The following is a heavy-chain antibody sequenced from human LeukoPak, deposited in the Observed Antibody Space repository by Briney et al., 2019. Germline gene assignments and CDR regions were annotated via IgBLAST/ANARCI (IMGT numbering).Heavy chain of an antibody. CDR2: ISYDGSNR. Sequence: GGSLRLSCAASGFTISDYGIHLVRQAPGKGLEWVAVISYDGSNRYYADSVKGRFAISRDNSKKTLSVQMNSLRAEDTAVYYCAKALRTWGYCGGDCSNVRVFDIWGQGTMVTVSS. CDR1: GFTISDYG. CDR3: AKALRTWGYCGGDCSNVRVFDI. J-gene: IGHJ3*02. D-gene: IGHD2-21*02. V-gene: IGHV3-30*18.